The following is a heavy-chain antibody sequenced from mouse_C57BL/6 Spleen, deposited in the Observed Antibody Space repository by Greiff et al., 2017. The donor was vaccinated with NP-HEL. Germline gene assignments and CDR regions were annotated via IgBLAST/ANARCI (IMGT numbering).Heavy chain of an antibody. Sequence: QVQLKESGAELVRPGASVTLSCKASGYTFTDYEMHWVKQTPVHGLEWIGAIDPETGGTAYNQKFKGKAILTADKSSSTAYMELRSLTSEDSAVYYCTHRGPYYYGSSLFDYWGQGTTLTVSS. CDR3: THRGPYYYGSSLFDY. CDR2: IDPETGGT. J-gene: IGHJ2*01. D-gene: IGHD1-1*01. CDR1: GYTFTDYE. V-gene: IGHV1-15*01.